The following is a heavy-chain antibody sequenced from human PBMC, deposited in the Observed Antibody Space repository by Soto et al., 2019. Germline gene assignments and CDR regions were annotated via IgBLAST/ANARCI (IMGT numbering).Heavy chain of an antibody. CDR2: ISAYNGNT. Sequence: QVQLVQSGAEVKKPGASVKVSCKASGYTFTSYGISWVRQAPGQGLEWMGWISAYNGNTNYAQKLQGRVTMTPDTYTSTAYMDLRSLRSDDTAVYYCVRDVDLVATEDAVDIWGQGTMVTVSS. J-gene: IGHJ3*02. CDR1: GYTFTSYG. D-gene: IGHD5-12*01. V-gene: IGHV1-18*01. CDR3: VRDVDLVATEDAVDI.